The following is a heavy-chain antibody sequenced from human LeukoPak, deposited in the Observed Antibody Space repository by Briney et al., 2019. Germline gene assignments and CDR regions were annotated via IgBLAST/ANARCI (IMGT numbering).Heavy chain of an antibody. CDR1: GFTFSSYG. V-gene: IGHV3-23*01. J-gene: IGHJ4*02. CDR3: AKDFGYGGNRVYYFDY. CDR2: ISGSGGST. Sequence: GGSLRLSCAASGFTFSSYGMSWVRQAPGKGLEWVSAISGSGGSTYYADSGKGRFTISRDNSKNTLYLQMNSLRAEDTAVYYCAKDFGYGGNRVYYFDYWGQGTLVTVSS. D-gene: IGHD4-23*01.